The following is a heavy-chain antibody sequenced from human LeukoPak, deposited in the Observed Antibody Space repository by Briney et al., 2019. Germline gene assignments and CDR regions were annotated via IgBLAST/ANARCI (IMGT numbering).Heavy chain of an antibody. J-gene: IGHJ5*02. V-gene: IGHV1-2*06. CDR2: INPNNGGT. CDR1: GYTFTGYY. CDR3: ARDRITVVRGVYNWFDP. D-gene: IGHD3-10*01. Sequence: GASVKVSCKASGYTFTGYYIHWVRQPPGQGLEWMGRINPNNGGTNYAQKFQGRVTTTRDTTLSTAYMELSRLRSDDTAVYYCARDRITVVRGVYNWFDPWGQGTLVTVSS.